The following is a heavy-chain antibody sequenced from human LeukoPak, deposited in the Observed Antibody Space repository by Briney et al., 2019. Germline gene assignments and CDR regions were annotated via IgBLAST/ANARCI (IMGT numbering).Heavy chain of an antibody. CDR3: ATLLYSGRNDDY. CDR2: IYYSGST. CDR1: GGSISSSSYH. D-gene: IGHD1-26*01. Sequence: SETLSLTCTVSGGSISSSSYHWGWIRQPPGKGLEWIGSIYYSGSTYYCPSLRSRVTISVDTSKTQFSLKLSSVTAADTAVYYCATLLYSGRNDDYWGQGTLVTVSS. J-gene: IGHJ4*02. V-gene: IGHV4-39*01.